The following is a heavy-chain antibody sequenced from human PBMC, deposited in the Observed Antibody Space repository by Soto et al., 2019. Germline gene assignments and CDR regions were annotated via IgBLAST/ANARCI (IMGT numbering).Heavy chain of an antibody. CDR1: GGTFSSYN. Sequence: KVSCKGSGGTFSSYNISWGGQGPGERVEWMGRIIPILGIANYAQTFQGRVTITADKSTSTAYMELSSLRSEDTAVYYCARARGYCSSTSCYGIFDYWGQGTLVTVSS. V-gene: IGHV1-69*02. J-gene: IGHJ4*02. CDR3: ARARGYCSSTSCYGIFDY. CDR2: IIPILGIA. D-gene: IGHD2-2*01.